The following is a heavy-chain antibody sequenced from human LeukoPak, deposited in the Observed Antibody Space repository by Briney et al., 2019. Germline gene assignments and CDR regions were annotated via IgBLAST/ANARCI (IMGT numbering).Heavy chain of an antibody. V-gene: IGHV4-61*01. CDR2: IYYSGST. D-gene: IGHD5-24*01. Sequence: PSETLSLTCTVSGGSVSSGSYYWSWIRQPPGTGLEWIGYIYYSGSTNYNPSLKSRVTISVDTSKNQFSLKLSSVTAADTAVYYCARAQEEMATITWGQGTLVTVSS. CDR3: ARAQEEMATIT. CDR1: GGSVSSGSYY. J-gene: IGHJ4*02.